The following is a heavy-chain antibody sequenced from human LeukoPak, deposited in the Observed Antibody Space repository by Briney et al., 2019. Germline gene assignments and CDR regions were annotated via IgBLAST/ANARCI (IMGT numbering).Heavy chain of an antibody. Sequence: GGSLRLSCAASGFTFSSCAMIWVRQAPGKGLEWVSSVSSSGSTYYADSVKGRFTLSRDNSMDTLYLQMNSLRVEDTAVYYCAKELRPNDYWGQGTLVTVSS. D-gene: IGHD2-15*01. J-gene: IGHJ4*03. CDR1: GFTFSSCA. CDR2: VSSSGST. CDR3: AKELRPNDY. V-gene: IGHV3-23*01.